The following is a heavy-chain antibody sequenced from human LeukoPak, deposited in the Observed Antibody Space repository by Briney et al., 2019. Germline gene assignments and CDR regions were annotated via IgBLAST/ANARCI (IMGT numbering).Heavy chain of an antibody. D-gene: IGHD1-26*01. J-gene: IGHJ4*02. CDR3: ARGGGSYYNY. V-gene: IGHV3-30*03. Sequence: GGSLRLSCAASGFTFSSYGMHWVRQAPGKGLEWVAVISFDGSNKYFADSVKGRFTISRDNAKNSLYLQMNSLRAEDTAVYYCARGGGSYYNYWGQGTLVTVSS. CDR2: ISFDGSNK. CDR1: GFTFSSYG.